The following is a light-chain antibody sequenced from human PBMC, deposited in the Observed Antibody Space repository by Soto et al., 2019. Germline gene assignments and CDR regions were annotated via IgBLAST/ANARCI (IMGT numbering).Light chain of an antibody. Sequence: QLVLTQPASVSGSPGQSITISCTGTSSDIGGYNFVSWYQQHPGKVPKVIIYEVSNRPSGVPDRFSGSKSDNTASLTISGLQADDEADYYCNSFTSRNTLVFGGGTQLTVL. CDR1: SSDIGGYNF. V-gene: IGLV2-14*01. J-gene: IGLJ3*02. CDR2: EVS. CDR3: NSFTSRNTLV.